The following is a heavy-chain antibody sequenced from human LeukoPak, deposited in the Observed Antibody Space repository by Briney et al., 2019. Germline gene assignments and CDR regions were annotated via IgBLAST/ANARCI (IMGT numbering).Heavy chain of an antibody. Sequence: RGASLKISCKGSGSIFTSYWIGWVRPMPGKGLEWMGIIYPGDSDTRYSPPFQGQVTISADKSISTAYLQWSSLKASDTVMYYCASLYYYDSSGYPDAFDIWGQGTMVTVSS. D-gene: IGHD3-22*01. CDR2: IYPGDSDT. CDR3: ASLYYYDSSGYPDAFDI. J-gene: IGHJ3*02. V-gene: IGHV5-51*01. CDR1: GSIFTSYW.